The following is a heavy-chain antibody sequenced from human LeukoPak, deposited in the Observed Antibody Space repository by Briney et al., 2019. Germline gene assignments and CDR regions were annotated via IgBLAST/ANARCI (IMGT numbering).Heavy chain of an antibody. CDR1: GYTFTGYY. D-gene: IGHD1-26*01. CDR2: ITPNSGGT. Sequence: ASVKVSCKASGYTFTGYYMHWVRQAPGQGLEWMGWITPNSGGTNYAQKFQGRVTMTRDTAISTAYMELSRLRSDDTAVYYCAREVFGATMIDYWGQGTLVTVSS. V-gene: IGHV1-2*02. J-gene: IGHJ4*02. CDR3: AREVFGATMIDY.